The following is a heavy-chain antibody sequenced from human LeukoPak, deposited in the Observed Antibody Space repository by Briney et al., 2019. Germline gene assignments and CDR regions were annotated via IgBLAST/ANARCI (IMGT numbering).Heavy chain of an antibody. CDR2: IIPIFGTA. J-gene: IGHJ6*02. D-gene: IGHD6-13*01. CDR1: GGTFSSYA. V-gene: IGHV1-69*13. Sequence: SVKVSCKASGGTFSSYAISWVRQAPGQGLERMGGIIPIFGTANYAQKFQGRVTITADESTSTAYMELSSLRSEDTAVYYCARESTRYSSSWYRPPSFVGMDVWGQGTTVTVSS. CDR3: ARESTRYSSSWYRPPSFVGMDV.